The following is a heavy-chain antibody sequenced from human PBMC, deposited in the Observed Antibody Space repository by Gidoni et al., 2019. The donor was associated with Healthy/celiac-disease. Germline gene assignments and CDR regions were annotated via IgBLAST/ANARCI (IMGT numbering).Heavy chain of an antibody. CDR2: ISSSGSTI. CDR3: AGRDAFDI. V-gene: IGHV3-11*01. CDR1: GFTFSDYY. Sequence: QVQLVASGEVLVKPGRSLRLSCAASGFTFSDYYMSWSRRAPGKGLGWVSYISSSGSTIYYADSVKGRFTISRNNAKNSLYLKMNSLRAEDTAVYYCAGRDAFDIWGQGTMVTVSS. J-gene: IGHJ3*02.